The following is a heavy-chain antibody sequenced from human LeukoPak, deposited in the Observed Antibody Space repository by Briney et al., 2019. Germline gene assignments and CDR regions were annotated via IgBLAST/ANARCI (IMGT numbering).Heavy chain of an antibody. CDR1: GGSISSYY. CDR3: ARGGSSSSLDYYYYYMDV. V-gene: IGHV4-59*12. CDR2: IYYSGST. J-gene: IGHJ6*03. Sequence: SETLSLTCTVSGGSISSYYWSWIRQPPGKGLEWIGYIYYSGSTNYNPSLKSRVTISLDRSKNQFSLKLSSVAAADTAVYYCARGGSSSSLDYYYYYMDVWGKGTTVIVSS. D-gene: IGHD6-6*01.